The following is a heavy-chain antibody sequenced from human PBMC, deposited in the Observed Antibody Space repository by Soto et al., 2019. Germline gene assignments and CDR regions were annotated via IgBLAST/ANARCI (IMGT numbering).Heavy chain of an antibody. CDR1: GFTLSRYA. Sequence: ESGGGVVQPGRSLRLSCAASGFTLSRYAMHWVRQAPGKGLGWVAVISYDGSDKYYADSVKGRFTISRDNSKNTLFLQMNTLRPEDTAVYYCARRYCSGGYCYFDYWGQGTLVTVSS. CDR2: ISYDGSDK. CDR3: ARRYCSGGYCYFDY. D-gene: IGHD2-15*01. J-gene: IGHJ4*02. V-gene: IGHV3-30-3*01.